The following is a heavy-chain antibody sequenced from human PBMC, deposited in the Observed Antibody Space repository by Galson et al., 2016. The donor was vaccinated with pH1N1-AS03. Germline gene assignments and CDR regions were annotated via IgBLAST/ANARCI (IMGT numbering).Heavy chain of an antibody. D-gene: IGHD1-26*01. CDR1: GFTFSSSW. CDR3: VKGGTNFDS. Sequence: SLRLSCAASGFTFSSSWMSWVRQAPGKGLEWVANIRQDGSDKYYVDSVRGRFTISRDNAKNSLYLQMNSRRAEDTAVYYCVKGGTNFDSWGQGTLVTVSS. CDR2: IRQDGSDK. V-gene: IGHV3-7*01. J-gene: IGHJ4*02.